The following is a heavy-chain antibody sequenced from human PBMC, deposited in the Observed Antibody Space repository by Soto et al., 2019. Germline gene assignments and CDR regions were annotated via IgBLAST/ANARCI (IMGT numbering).Heavy chain of an antibody. CDR2: ISAYNGNT. CDR3: ARVRMVRGVITPIDY. V-gene: IGHV1-18*04. CDR1: GYTFTSYG. Sequence: VASVKVSCKASGYTFTSYGISWVRQAPGQGLEWMGWISAYNGNTNYAQKLQGRVTMTTDTSTSTAYMELRSLRSDDTAVYYCARVRMVRGVITPIDYWGQGTLVTVSS. D-gene: IGHD3-10*01. J-gene: IGHJ4*02.